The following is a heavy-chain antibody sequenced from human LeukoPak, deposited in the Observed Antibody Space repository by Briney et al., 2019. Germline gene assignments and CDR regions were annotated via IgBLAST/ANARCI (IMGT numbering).Heavy chain of an antibody. Sequence: GASVKVSCRASGYTFTSYGISWVRQAPGHGLEWMGWISAYNGNTNYAQTLQGRVTMTTDTSTSTAYMELRSLRSDDTAVYYCARDRYYGDYAYTSPDYWGQGTLVTVSS. V-gene: IGHV1-18*01. CDR2: ISAYNGNT. J-gene: IGHJ4*02. D-gene: IGHD4-17*01. CDR3: ARDRYYGDYAYTSPDY. CDR1: GYTFTSYG.